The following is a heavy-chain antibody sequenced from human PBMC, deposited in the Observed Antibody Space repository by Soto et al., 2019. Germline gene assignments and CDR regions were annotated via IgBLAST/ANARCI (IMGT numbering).Heavy chain of an antibody. Sequence: PGGSLRLSCAASGFTFSSYAMSWVRQAPGKGLEWVSAISGSGGSTYYADSVKGRFTISRDNSKNTLYLQMNSLRAEDTAVYYCAKAGGGATTFSKRTRYYYGMDVWGQGTTVTVSS. CDR1: GFTFSSYA. CDR3: AKAGGGATTFSKRTRYYYGMDV. D-gene: IGHD1-26*01. J-gene: IGHJ6*02. CDR2: ISGSGGST. V-gene: IGHV3-23*01.